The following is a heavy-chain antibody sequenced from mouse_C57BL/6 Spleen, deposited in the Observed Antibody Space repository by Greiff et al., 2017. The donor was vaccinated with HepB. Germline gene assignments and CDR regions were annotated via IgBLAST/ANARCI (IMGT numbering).Heavy chain of an antibody. Sequence: VQLQQPGAELVKPGASVKMSCKASGYTFTSYWITWVKQRPGQGLEWIGDIYPGSGSTNYNEKFKSKATLTVDTSSSTAYMQLSSLTSEDSAVYYWARGGRGEYYGSSYFDYWGQGTTLTVSS. D-gene: IGHD1-1*01. CDR2: IYPGSGST. J-gene: IGHJ2*01. CDR3: ARGGRGEYYGSSYFDY. V-gene: IGHV1-55*01. CDR1: GYTFTSYW.